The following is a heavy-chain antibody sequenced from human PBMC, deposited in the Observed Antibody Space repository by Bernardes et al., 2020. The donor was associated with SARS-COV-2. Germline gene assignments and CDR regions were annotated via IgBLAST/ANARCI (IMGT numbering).Heavy chain of an antibody. D-gene: IGHD3-22*01. CDR3: AIPPTNYDRYGMDV. V-gene: IGHV1-2*02. CDR2: INPNSGGT. Sequence: ASVKVSCKASGYTFTGYYMHWVRQAPGQGLEWMGWINPNSGGTNYAQFQGRVTMTRDTSISTAYMELSRLRSDDTAVYYCAIPPTNYDRYGMDVWGQGTTVTVSS. J-gene: IGHJ6*02. CDR1: GYTFTGYY.